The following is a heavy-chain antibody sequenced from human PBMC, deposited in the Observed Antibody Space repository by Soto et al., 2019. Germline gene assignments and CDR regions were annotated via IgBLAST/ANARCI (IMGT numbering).Heavy chain of an antibody. CDR1: GGTFNGYY. Sequence: QVQLQQWGAGILKPSETLSLTCAVYGGTFNGYYWTWVRQTPKKGLEWIGEAIHSGTTNYKPSLKSRVSISRVTSKKHFSLKLRSVSAADMVVYICERKRVATFFFDMDVCGQGTTFTVSS. V-gene: IGHV4-34*12. D-gene: IGHD2-21*02. J-gene: IGHJ6*02. CDR2: AIHSGTT. CDR3: ERKRVATFFFDMDV.